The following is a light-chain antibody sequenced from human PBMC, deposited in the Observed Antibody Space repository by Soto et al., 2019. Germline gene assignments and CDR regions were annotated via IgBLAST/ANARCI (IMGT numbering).Light chain of an antibody. J-gene: IGKJ4*01. CDR3: QQSYDTLLS. CDR1: QTINTF. V-gene: IGKV1-39*01. Sequence: DIAMTQSPSSLSASVGDRITISCRASQTINTFLNWYQQKGGKAPKLLIHGASSLQSGVPLRFSGSGSGTDFSLTISSLQPEDFATYYCQQSYDTLLSFGGGTKVEIK. CDR2: GAS.